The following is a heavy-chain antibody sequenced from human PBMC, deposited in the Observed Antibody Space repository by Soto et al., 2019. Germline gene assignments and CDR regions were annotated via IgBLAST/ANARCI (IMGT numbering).Heavy chain of an antibody. Sequence: GGSLRLSCAASGFIFSTYTINWVRQAPGKGLEWVASISSSRDIFYADSVKARFTISRDNANSSVDLQMNSLGVGDTAIYYCARGSWGGDGIDVWGQGTTVTVS. CDR3: ARGSWGGDGIDV. V-gene: IGHV3-21*01. CDR1: GFIFSTYT. J-gene: IGHJ6*02. CDR2: ISSSRDI. D-gene: IGHD3-16*01.